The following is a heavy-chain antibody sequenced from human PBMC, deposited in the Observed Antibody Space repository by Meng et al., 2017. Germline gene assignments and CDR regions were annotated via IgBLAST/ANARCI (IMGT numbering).Heavy chain of an antibody. CDR1: GWFFDGYY. V-gene: IGHV4-34*01. Sequence: QVPVREWGSGLVEPSAPLALTCACYGWFFDGYYLSWIRQPPGKGLEWIGEINHSGSTNYNPSLKSRVTISVDTSKNQFSLKLSSVTAADTAVYYCARGPKYNIIAAAGPAEYFQHWGQGTLVTV. J-gene: IGHJ1*01. CDR3: ARGPKYNIIAAAGPAEYFQH. CDR2: INHSGST. D-gene: IGHD6-13*01.